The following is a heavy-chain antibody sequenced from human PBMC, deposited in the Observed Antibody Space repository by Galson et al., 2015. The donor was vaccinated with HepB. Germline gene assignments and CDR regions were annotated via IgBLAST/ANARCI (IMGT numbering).Heavy chain of an antibody. D-gene: IGHD6-19*01. J-gene: IGHJ4*02. V-gene: IGHV3-30*18. CDR2: LAYDGNNI. Sequence: SMRLSCAASGFTFSSSGMHWVRQAPGKGLAWGALLAYDGNNIYYADSVKGRFTISRDNSKNTLYLQMTSLRAEDTAVYYCAKGSGSGWYAGDYFDSWGQGTLVTVSS. CDR1: GFTFSSSG. CDR3: AKGSGSGWYAGDYFDS.